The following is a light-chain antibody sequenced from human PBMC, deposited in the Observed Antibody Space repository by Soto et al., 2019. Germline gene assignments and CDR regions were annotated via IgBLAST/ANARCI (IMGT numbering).Light chain of an antibody. V-gene: IGLV3-21*04. CDR1: NIGRKS. Sequence: SSELTQPPSVSVAPGKTARITCGGNNIGRKSVHWYQQKPGQAPVLVIYYDSDRPSGIPERFSGSNSGNTATLTISRVEAGDEADYYCQVWDSSSDPRGVFGTGTKVTVL. CDR3: QVWDSSSDPRGV. J-gene: IGLJ1*01. CDR2: YDS.